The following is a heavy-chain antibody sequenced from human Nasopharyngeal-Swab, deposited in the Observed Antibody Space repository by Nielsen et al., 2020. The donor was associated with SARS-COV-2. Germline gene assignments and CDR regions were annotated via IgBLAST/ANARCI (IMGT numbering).Heavy chain of an antibody. D-gene: IGHD5-24*01. J-gene: IGHJ5*02. Sequence: GGSLRLSCMASGYSFVNHWIGWVRQKPGKGLEWMGMVYPGNSAVAYSPSFQGQVTISADKSINTAYLQWSSLRASDTAMYFCARRAARDGYNYEVDPWGQGTLVTVSS. CDR1: GYSFVNHW. V-gene: IGHV5-51*01. CDR2: VYPGNSAV. CDR3: ARRAARDGYNYEVDP.